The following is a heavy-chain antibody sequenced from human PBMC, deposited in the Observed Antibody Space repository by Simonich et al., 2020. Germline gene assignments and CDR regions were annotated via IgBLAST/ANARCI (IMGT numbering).Heavy chain of an antibody. D-gene: IGHD3-22*01. Sequence: GGGLVQPGGSLRLSCAASGFTFSSYAMSWVRQAPGKGLRWVSAISGCGGSTYYADSVKGRFTISRDNSKNTLYLQMNSLRAEDTAVYYCAKDLGERITMIVVVIDAFDIWGQGTMVTVSS. CDR3: AKDLGERITMIVVVIDAFDI. V-gene: IGHV3-23*01. CDR2: ISGCGGST. J-gene: IGHJ3*02. CDR1: GFTFSSYA.